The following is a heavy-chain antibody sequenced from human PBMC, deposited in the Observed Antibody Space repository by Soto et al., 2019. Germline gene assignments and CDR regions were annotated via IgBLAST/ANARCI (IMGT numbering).Heavy chain of an antibody. D-gene: IGHD3-22*01. Sequence: QVQLQESGPGLVKPSGTLSLTCAVSGGSISSSNWWSWVRQPPGKGLEWIGEIYHSGRTNYNPSLKSRVTISVDQSKNQLSLKLSSVPAADTAVYYCARNYYDSSGYYTGFDYWGQGTLVTASS. V-gene: IGHV4-4*02. J-gene: IGHJ4*02. CDR1: GGSISSSNW. CDR2: IYHSGRT. CDR3: ARNYYDSSGYYTGFDY.